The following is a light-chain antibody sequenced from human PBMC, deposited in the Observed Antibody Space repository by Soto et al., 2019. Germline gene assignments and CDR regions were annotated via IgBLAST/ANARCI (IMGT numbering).Light chain of an antibody. V-gene: IGKV1-39*01. CDR3: QPSYSTPET. Sequence: EIRMRQSTSSLSASVVERFTSTFLGSHSISSHLNWYQQKPGKAPKLLIYGASTLQSGVPSRFSGSGSGTDFTLTISSLQPEEFATYYCQPSYSTPETFGHGTKVEIK. J-gene: IGKJ1*01. CDR1: HSISSH. CDR2: GAS.